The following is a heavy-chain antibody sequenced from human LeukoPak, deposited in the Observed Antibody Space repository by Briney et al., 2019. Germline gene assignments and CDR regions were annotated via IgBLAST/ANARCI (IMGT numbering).Heavy chain of an antibody. CDR2: INTNTGNP. V-gene: IGHV7-4-1*02. CDR1: GYTFIDYA. J-gene: IGHJ1*01. Sequence: ASVKVSCKASGYTFIDYAINWVRQAPGQGLEWMGWINTNTGNPTYAQGFTGRFVFSLDTSVSTAYLQISSLKAEDTAVYYCARVIVEDPDYGDLEYFQHWGQGTLVTVSS. CDR3: ARVIVEDPDYGDLEYFQH. D-gene: IGHD4-17*01.